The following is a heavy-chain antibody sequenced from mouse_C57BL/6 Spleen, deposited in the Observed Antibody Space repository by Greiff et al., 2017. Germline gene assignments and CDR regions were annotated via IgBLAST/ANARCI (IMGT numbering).Heavy chain of an antibody. D-gene: IGHD1-1*01. CDR1: GFTFTDYY. V-gene: IGHV6-3*01. Sequence: EVHLVESGGGLVQPGGSLSLSCAASGFTFTDYYMSWVRQSPEKGLEWVAQIRLKSDNYATHYAESVKGRFTISRDDSKSSVYLQMNNLRAEDTGIYYCTAGGTTVVAKQSPWYFDVWGTGTTVTVSS. CDR2: IRLKSDNYAT. J-gene: IGHJ1*03. CDR3: TAGGTTVVAKQSPWYFDV.